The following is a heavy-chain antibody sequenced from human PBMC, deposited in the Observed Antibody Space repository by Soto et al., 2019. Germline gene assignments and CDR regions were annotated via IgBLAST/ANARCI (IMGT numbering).Heavy chain of an antibody. CDR3: AKTFGYWDLNAFDI. CDR2: ISYDGSNK. CDR1: GFTFSSYG. V-gene: IGHV3-30*18. D-gene: IGHD2-15*01. J-gene: IGHJ3*02. Sequence: GGSLRLSCAASGFTFSSYGMHWVRQAPGKGLEWVAVISYDGSNKYYADSVKGRFTISRDNSENTLYLQMNSLRAEDTAVYYCAKTFGYWDLNAFDIWGQGAMVTVSS.